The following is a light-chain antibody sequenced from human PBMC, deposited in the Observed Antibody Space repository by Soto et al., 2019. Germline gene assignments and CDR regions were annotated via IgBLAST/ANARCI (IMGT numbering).Light chain of an antibody. J-gene: IGKJ1*01. V-gene: IGKV4-1*01. CDR2: WAS. Sequence: DIVMTQSPDSLAVSLGESATINCKSSQSVLYSSNNKNYLTWYQQKPGQPPKLLIYWASTRESGVPDRFSGSGSGTDFTLTISSLQAEDVAVYYCQQYYSTPLTCGQGTKVDIK. CDR1: QSVLYSSNNKNY. CDR3: QQYYSTPLT.